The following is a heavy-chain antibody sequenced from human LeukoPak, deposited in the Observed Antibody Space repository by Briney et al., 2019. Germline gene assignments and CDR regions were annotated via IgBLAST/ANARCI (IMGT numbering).Heavy chain of an antibody. CDR3: AKQVSCDTTTCYSGMPPDY. V-gene: IGHV3-23*01. D-gene: IGHD2/OR15-2a*01. CDR2: ISGSDGSR. J-gene: IGHJ4*02. CDR1: GFPFSRYA. Sequence: GGSLRLSCAASGFPFSRYAMSWVRQTPERGLEWVSVISGSDGSRYYVDSVKGRFTISRDDSRNTVYLQMNNLRAEDTAVYYCAKQVSCDTTTCYSGMPPDYWGQGTLVTVSS.